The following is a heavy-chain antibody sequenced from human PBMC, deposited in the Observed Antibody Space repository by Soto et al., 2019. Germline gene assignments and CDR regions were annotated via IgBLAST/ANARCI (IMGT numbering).Heavy chain of an antibody. CDR1: GFTFSSYS. Sequence: EVQLVESGGGLVKPGGSLRLSCAASGFTFSSYSMNWVRQAPGKGLEWVSAISSSSSNIYYADPVKGPFTFSSDNAKNSLYLQMNSLRAEDTAVYYCARDPRVLLCDGEFWTCSMVVWGKGTTVTVSS. CDR2: ISSSSSNI. D-gene: IGHD3-10*01. CDR3: ARDPRVLLCDGEFWTCSMVV. V-gene: IGHV3-21*01. J-gene: IGHJ6*03.